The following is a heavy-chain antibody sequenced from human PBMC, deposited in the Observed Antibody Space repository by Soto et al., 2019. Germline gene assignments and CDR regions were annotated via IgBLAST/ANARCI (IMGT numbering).Heavy chain of an antibody. J-gene: IGHJ6*02. D-gene: IGHD1-26*01. CDR2: ISAPSDLA. V-gene: IGHV3-23*01. Sequence: EVRLLESGGGLVQPGGSLRLSCAASGFPFSTSAMNWVRQSPGKGPEWLSLISAPSDLAYYAKSVKGRFTSSRDNSKHVLYLEMKRLRLEDTAVYYCAKYSGSFPVFNGLSVWGQGTTVIVSS. CDR3: AKYSGSFPVFNGLSV. CDR1: GFPFSTSA.